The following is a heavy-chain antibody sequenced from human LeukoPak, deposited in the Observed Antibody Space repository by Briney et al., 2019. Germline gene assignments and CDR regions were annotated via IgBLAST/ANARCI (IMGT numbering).Heavy chain of an antibody. Sequence: SETLSLTCYVSNGSITTYYWTWIRQPPGKGLEWIGQIFHTGSTNYNPSLKSRLTISLDPSKNLFSLKLKSVSPADTAIYYCARVRARNRDGYTTWGLGTLVTVSS. D-gene: IGHD3-16*01. J-gene: IGHJ5*02. CDR3: ARVRARNRDGYTT. V-gene: IGHV4-59*01. CDR1: NGSITTYY. CDR2: IFHTGST.